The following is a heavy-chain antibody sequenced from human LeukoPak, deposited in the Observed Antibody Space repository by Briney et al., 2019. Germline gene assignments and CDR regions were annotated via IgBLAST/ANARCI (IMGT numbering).Heavy chain of an antibody. CDR3: TLLFHLLTGSLRDDY. D-gene: IGHD3-9*01. CDR2: INPHSGRT. Sequence: GASLKASCKASGYTFTRYLMHWVRQAPGQGLEWMGVINPHSGRTTYAQKLQGRVAMTRDTTTSTAYLELSSLRSEDTAVYYCTLLFHLLTGSLRDDYWGQGTLVTVSS. V-gene: IGHV1-46*04. J-gene: IGHJ4*02. CDR1: GYTFTRYL.